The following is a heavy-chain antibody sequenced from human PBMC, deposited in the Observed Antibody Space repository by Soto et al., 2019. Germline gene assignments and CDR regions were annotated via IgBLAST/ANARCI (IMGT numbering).Heavy chain of an antibody. D-gene: IGHD2-21*02. Sequence: SLRLSCEASGFPFDNYAMSWVRQAPGKGLEWVSAISGGSPKEFYAESVKGRFNISRDNSKNTLFLEMNSLRADDAALYYCAKDFSRDSFSQKPSCGRDCYTLDSWGQGTQVTVSS. J-gene: IGHJ4*02. CDR1: GFPFDNYA. CDR3: AKDFSRDSFSQKPSCGRDCYTLDS. V-gene: IGHV3-23*01. CDR2: ISGGSPKE.